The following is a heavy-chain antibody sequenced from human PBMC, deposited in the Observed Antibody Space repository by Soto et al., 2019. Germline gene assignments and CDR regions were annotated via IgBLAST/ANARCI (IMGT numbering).Heavy chain of an antibody. Sequence: GDSVQVSFKVSGYTLTELSMHWVRQAPGKGLEWMGGFDPEDGETIYAQKFQGRVTMTEDTSTDTAYMELGSLRSEDTAVCYCATRFVVAPYYYGMDVWGQGTTVTVSS. CDR2: FDPEDGET. CDR1: GYTLTELS. J-gene: IGHJ6*02. V-gene: IGHV1-24*01. CDR3: ATRFVVAPYYYGMDV. D-gene: IGHD2-15*01.